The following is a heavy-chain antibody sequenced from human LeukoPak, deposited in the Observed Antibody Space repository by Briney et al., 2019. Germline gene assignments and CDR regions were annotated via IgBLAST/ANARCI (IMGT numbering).Heavy chain of an antibody. D-gene: IGHD1-26*01. CDR1: GYSISSGYY. V-gene: IGHV4-38-2*02. Sequence: KSSETLSLTCTVSGYSISSGYYWGWIRQPPGKGLEWIGSIYHSGSTYYNPSLKSRVTISVDTSKNQFSLKLSSVTAADTAVYYCARGGSYYCYYMDVWGKGTTVTVSS. CDR2: IYHSGST. J-gene: IGHJ6*03. CDR3: ARGGSYYCYYMDV.